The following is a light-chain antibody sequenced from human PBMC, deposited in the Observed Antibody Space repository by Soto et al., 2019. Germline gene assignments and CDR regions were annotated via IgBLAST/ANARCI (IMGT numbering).Light chain of an antibody. CDR3: QQYVASPYT. CDR1: QSINSRS. CDR2: DAS. V-gene: IGKV3-20*01. Sequence: DIVLTQSPGTLSLSPGERATLSCGASQSINSRSLAWYQQKPGQAPRLLIYDASSRATGILDRFSASGSGTDFTLTISSLEPEDFAVYYCQQYVASPYTFGQGTKVEIK. J-gene: IGKJ2*01.